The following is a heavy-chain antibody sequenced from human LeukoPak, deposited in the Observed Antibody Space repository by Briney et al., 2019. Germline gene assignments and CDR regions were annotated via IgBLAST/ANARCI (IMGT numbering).Heavy chain of an antibody. CDR2: IYYSGST. Sequence: SETLSLTCTVSGGSISSGDYYWSWIRQPPGKGLEWIGYIYYSGSTYYNPSLKSRVTISVDTSKNQFSLKLSSVTAADTAVYYCARPPRFGDGDYVWGQGTLVTVSS. D-gene: IGHD4-17*01. V-gene: IGHV4-30-4*01. J-gene: IGHJ4*02. CDR1: GGSISSGDYY. CDR3: ARPPRFGDGDYV.